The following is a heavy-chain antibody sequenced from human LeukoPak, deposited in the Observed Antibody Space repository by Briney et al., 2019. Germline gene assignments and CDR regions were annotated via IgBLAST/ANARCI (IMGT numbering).Heavy chain of an antibody. CDR2: ISGSGGST. Sequence: GGSLRLSCEASGFTFSSYGMSWVRQAPGKGLEWVSAISGSGGSTYHADSVKGRFTISRDNAKNSLYLLMNSLRAEDTAVYYCARDYMADWGQGTLVTVFS. D-gene: IGHD5-24*01. V-gene: IGHV3-23*01. J-gene: IGHJ4*02. CDR1: GFTFSSYG. CDR3: ARDYMAD.